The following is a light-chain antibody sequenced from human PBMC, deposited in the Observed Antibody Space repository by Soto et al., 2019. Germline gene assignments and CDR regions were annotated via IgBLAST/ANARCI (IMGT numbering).Light chain of an antibody. Sequence: EIVLTQSPGTLSLSPGERATLSCRASQSVSSNFLAWYQEKLGQAPRLLIYGASKRATGIPDRFSGSGSGTDFTLTISRLEPEDFAVYYCRQYGSAPFTFGGGTKVEIK. J-gene: IGKJ4*01. CDR1: QSVSSNF. CDR2: GAS. V-gene: IGKV3-20*01. CDR3: RQYGSAPFT.